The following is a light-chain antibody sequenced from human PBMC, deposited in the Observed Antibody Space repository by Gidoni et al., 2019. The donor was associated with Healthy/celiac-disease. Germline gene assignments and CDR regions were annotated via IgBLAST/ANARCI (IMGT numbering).Light chain of an antibody. V-gene: IGKV1-9*01. Sequence: DILLTQSPAFLSASVGDRVTITCRASQGISSYLAWYQQKPGKAPKRLIYAASTLQSEVPSRFSGSESEREFTLTISNLQPESVASYCSLQLNGYSSIAFGQGTRVEIK. CDR3: LQLNGYSSIA. J-gene: IGKJ5*01. CDR2: AAS. CDR1: QGISSY.